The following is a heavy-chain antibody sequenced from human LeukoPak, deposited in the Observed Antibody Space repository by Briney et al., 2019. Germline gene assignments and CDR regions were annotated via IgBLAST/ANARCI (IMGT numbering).Heavy chain of an antibody. CDR2: IYYSGST. D-gene: IGHD3-10*01. CDR3: ARESDYYGSGSY. Sequence: PSETLSLTCTVSGGSISSSSYYWGWIRQPPGKGLEWIGGIYYSGSTYYNPSLKSRVTISVDTSKNQFSLKLSSVTAADTAVYYCARESDYYGSGSYWGQGTLVTVSS. V-gene: IGHV4-39*07. J-gene: IGHJ4*02. CDR1: GGSISSSSYY.